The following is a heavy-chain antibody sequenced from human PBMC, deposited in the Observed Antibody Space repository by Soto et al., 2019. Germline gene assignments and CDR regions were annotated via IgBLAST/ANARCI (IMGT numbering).Heavy chain of an antibody. J-gene: IGHJ4*02. CDR1: GFTVSRSY. CDR2: IYSDGTT. V-gene: IGHV3-53*01. D-gene: IGHD5-18*01. Sequence: PGGSLRLSCAASGFTVSRSYLSWVRQAPGKGLEWVSIIYSDGTTYYAAPVKGRFTISRDTANNTLFLQMNSLRGEDTAVYYCARDSISYGPGVNDYWGRGTLVTVSS. CDR3: ARDSISYGPGVNDY.